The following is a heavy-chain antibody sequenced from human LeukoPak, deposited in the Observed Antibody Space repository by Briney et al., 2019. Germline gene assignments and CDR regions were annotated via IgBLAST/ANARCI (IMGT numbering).Heavy chain of an antibody. Sequence: SETLSPTCTVSGGSISSYYWSWIRQPAGKGLEWIGRIYTSGSTNYNPSLKSRVTMSVDTSKNQFSLKLSSVTAADTAVYYCARDYYGSGNSNWFDPWGQGTLVTVSS. V-gene: IGHV4-4*07. CDR3: ARDYYGSGNSNWFDP. D-gene: IGHD3-10*01. CDR1: GGSISSYY. J-gene: IGHJ5*02. CDR2: IYTSGST.